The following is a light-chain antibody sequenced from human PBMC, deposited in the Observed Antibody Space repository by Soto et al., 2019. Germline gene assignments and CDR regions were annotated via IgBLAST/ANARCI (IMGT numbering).Light chain of an antibody. CDR3: QHYGSSLT. CDR1: QSVSSNN. CDR2: TAS. Sequence: EIVLTQSPGTLSLSPGERATLSCRASQSVSSNNLAWYQQKPGQAPRLLIHTASSRGAGIPDRFSGSGSGTDFILTISRLEPEDFAVYYCQHYGSSLTFVGGTRVEI. V-gene: IGKV3-20*01. J-gene: IGKJ4*01.